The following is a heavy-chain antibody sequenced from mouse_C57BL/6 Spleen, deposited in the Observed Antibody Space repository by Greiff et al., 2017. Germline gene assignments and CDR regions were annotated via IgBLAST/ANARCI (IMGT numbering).Heavy chain of an antibody. CDR2: IYPGNGDT. D-gene: IGHD1-1*01. Sequence: QVQLQQSGAELVKPGASVKISCKASGYAFSSYWMNWVKQRPGQGLEWIGQIYPGNGDTTSNGKFKGKATLTADTSSSTAYMPLSSLTSQGTTIYVCARSQYSSYVNYARDYWGQGTTVTVSS. J-gene: IGHJ4*01. V-gene: IGHV1-80*01. CDR3: ARSQYSSYVNYARDY. CDR1: GYAFSSYW.